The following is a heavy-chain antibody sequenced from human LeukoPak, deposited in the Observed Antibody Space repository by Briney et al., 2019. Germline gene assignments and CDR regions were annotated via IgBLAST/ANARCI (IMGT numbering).Heavy chain of an antibody. CDR1: GGTFSSYA. CDR2: IIPIFGTA. V-gene: IGHV1-69*13. J-gene: IGHJ5*02. CDR3: ARDNPRIAAAAFDP. D-gene: IGHD6-13*01. Sequence: ASVKVSCKASGGTFSSYAISGVRQAPGQGLEWMGGIIPIFGTANYAQKFQGRVTITADESTSTAYMELSSLRSEDTAVYYCARDNPRIAAAAFDPWGQGTLVTVSS.